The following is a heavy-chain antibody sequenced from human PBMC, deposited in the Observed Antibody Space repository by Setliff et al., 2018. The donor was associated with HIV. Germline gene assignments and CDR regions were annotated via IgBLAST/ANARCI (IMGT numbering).Heavy chain of an antibody. CDR3: ARENYYVTEY. J-gene: IGHJ4*02. CDR1: GFTFSDYF. CDR2: ISSSSSYT. D-gene: IGHD3-10*02. Sequence: GGSLRLSCAASGFTFSDYFMSWIRQAPGKGLEWVSYISSSSSYTNYADSVKGRFTISRDNAKNSLYLQMNSLTAEDTAVYYCARENYYVTEYWGQGTLVTVSS. V-gene: IGHV3-11*05.